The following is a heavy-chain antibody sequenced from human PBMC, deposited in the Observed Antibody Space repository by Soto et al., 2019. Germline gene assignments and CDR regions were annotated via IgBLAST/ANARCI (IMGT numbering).Heavy chain of an antibody. J-gene: IGHJ6*02. CDR1: GGSISSYY. V-gene: IGHV4-4*07. CDR2: IYTSGST. Sequence: SETLSLTCTVSGGSISSYYWSWIRQPAGKGLEWIGRIYTSGSTNYNPSLKSRVTMSVDTSKNQFSLKLSSVTAADTAVYYCARDSGPLAAAGTGGYYYYGMDVWGQGTTVTV. CDR3: ARDSGPLAAAGTGGYYYYGMDV. D-gene: IGHD6-13*01.